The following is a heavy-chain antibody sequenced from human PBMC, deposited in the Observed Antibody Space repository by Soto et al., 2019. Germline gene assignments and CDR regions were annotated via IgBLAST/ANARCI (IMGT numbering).Heavy chain of an antibody. CDR2: IKSTTDGGTT. CDR1: GFTFSNYW. CDR3: IPIETGDSGY. J-gene: IGHJ4*02. Sequence: GGSLTLSCAASGFTFSNYWMNWVRQAPGKGLEWVGHIKSTTDGGTTDYAAPVNGRFTISRDDSKNTLYLQMNSLKTEDTAVYYCIPIETGDSGYWGQGT. D-gene: IGHD7-27*01. V-gene: IGHV3-15*07.